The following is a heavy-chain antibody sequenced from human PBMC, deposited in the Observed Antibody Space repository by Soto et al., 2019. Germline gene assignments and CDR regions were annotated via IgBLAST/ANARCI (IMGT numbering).Heavy chain of an antibody. V-gene: IGHV3-23*01. Sequence: GGSLRLSCAASGFTFSSYAMSWVRQAPGKGLEWVSAISGSGGSTYYADSVKGRFTISRDNSKNTLYLQMNSLRAEDTAVYYFAKDELLTAFSGYYYDSSGSKPFDYWGQGTLVTVSS. D-gene: IGHD3-22*01. CDR2: ISGSGGST. J-gene: IGHJ4*02. CDR1: GFTFSSYA. CDR3: AKDELLTAFSGYYYDSSGSKPFDY.